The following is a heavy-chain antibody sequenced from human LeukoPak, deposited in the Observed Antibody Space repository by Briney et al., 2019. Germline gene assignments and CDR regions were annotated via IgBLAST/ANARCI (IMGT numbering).Heavy chain of an antibody. D-gene: IGHD3-16*02. V-gene: IGHV7-4-1*02. J-gene: IGHJ6*02. Sequence: ASVKVSCKASGGSFSSYAFSWVRQAPGQGPEWMGWINTNTGNPTYAQGFTGRLVFSLDTAVSTAYLQVSSLKAEDTAVYYCATLVVVDDYYGLDVWGQGTTVTVSS. CDR3: ATLVVVDDYYGLDV. CDR2: INTNTGNP. CDR1: GGSFSSYA.